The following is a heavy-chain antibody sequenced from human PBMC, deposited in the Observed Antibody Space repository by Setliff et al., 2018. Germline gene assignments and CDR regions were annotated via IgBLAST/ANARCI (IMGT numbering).Heavy chain of an antibody. CDR2: ISAYTGDT. CDR3: SRLVRYCTTTTCQRASGAEF. D-gene: IGHD2-8*01. V-gene: IGHV1-18*01. CDR1: GYTFTNYG. Sequence: ASVKVSCKASGYTFTNYGINWVRQAPGQGLEWMGWISAYTGDTNYAQKLQGRVSMTTDTSTSTAYMELRSLTSDDTAVYYCSRLVRYCTTTTCQRASGAEFWGQGTLVTVSS. J-gene: IGHJ4*02.